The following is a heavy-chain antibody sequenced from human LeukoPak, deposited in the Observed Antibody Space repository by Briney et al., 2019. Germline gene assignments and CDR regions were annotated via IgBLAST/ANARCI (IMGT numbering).Heavy chain of an antibody. CDR1: GGSISSYY. Sequence: SETLSLTCTVSGGSISSYYWSWIRQPPGKGLEWIGHIYYRGSANYNPSLKSRVTISLDTSKNQFSLKLSSVTAADTAMYYCARDLGGYPFFMDVWGRGTTVIVSS. CDR2: IYYRGSA. D-gene: IGHD2-15*01. J-gene: IGHJ6*03. CDR3: ARDLGGYPFFMDV. V-gene: IGHV4-59*01.